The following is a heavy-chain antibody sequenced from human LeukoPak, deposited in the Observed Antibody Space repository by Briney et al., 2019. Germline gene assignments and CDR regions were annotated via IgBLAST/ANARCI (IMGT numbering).Heavy chain of an antibody. CDR1: SGSISTSNYY. CDR3: ARLGARYYYYYMDV. V-gene: IGHV4-39*07. D-gene: IGHD1-26*01. CDR2: IFYSGST. J-gene: IGHJ6*03. Sequence: SETLSLTCTVSSGSISTSNYYWGWVRQPPGKALEWIGNIFYSGSTYYSPSLKSRVTISLDTSRNQFSLKLNSVTAADTAVYYCARLGARYYYYYMDVWGKGTTVTVSS.